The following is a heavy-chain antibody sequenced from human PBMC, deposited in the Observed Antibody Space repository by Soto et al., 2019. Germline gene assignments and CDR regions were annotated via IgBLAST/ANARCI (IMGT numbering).Heavy chain of an antibody. J-gene: IGHJ4*02. D-gene: IGHD3-10*01. CDR3: AKMGNYGSGRPDY. V-gene: IGHV3-23*01. CDR1: GFTFSSYA. CDR2: ISGSGGST. Sequence: EVQLLESGGGLVQPGGSLRLSCAASGFTFSSYAMSWVRQAPGKGLEWVSAISGSGGSTYYADSVKGRFTISRDNSKNTLYLQMNRLRAEDTAVYYCAKMGNYGSGRPDYWGQGTLVTVSS.